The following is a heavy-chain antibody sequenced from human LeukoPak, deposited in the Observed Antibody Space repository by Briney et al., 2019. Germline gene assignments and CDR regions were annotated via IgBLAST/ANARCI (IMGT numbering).Heavy chain of an antibody. CDR1: GYTFTSYG. V-gene: IGHV1-18*01. Sequence: ASVKVSCKASGYTFTSYGITWVRQAPGQGLEWMGWISVYNGNTNYAQKLQGRVTMTTDTSTSTAYMELRSLRSDDTAVYYCARVGLSGGVYYFDYWGQGTLVTVSS. CDR3: ARVGLSGGVYYFDY. D-gene: IGHD3-10*01. J-gene: IGHJ4*02. CDR2: ISVYNGNT.